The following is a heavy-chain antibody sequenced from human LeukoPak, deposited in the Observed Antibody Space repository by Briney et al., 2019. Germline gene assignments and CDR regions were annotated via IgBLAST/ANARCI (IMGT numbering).Heavy chain of an antibody. Sequence: VKVSCKASGGTFSSYAISWVRQAPGQGLECMGRIIPFLCIANYAQKFQGRVTINADKSTRTAYMELSSLRSEDTADCYLGRDYPSGYIGRGFDPWGQGTLVTVSS. J-gene: IGHJ5*02. V-gene: IGHV1-69*04. CDR3: GRDYPSGYIGRGFDP. D-gene: IGHD5-12*01. CDR2: IIPFLCIA. CDR1: GGTFSSYA.